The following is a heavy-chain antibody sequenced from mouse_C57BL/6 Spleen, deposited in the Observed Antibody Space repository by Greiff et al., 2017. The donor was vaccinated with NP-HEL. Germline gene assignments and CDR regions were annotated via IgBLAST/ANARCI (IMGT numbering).Heavy chain of an antibody. V-gene: IGHV1-81*01. D-gene: IGHD2-2*01. CDR1: GYTFTSYG. CDR2: IYPRSGNT. Sequence: LVESGAELTRPGASVKLSCKASGYTFTSYGISWVKQRTGQGLEWIGEIYPRSGNTYYNEKFKGKATLTADKSSSTAYMELRSLTSEDSAVYFCARWVTDFGYWGKGTTLTVSS. J-gene: IGHJ2*01. CDR3: ARWVTDFGY.